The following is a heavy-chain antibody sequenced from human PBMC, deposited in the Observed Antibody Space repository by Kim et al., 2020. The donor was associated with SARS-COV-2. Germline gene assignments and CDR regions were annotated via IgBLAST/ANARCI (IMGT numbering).Heavy chain of an antibody. V-gene: IGHV3-53*01. J-gene: IGHJ4*02. CDR3: AASWYLQQIDY. CDR2: IYSGGGST. Sequence: GGSLRLSCAASGFSGFTVSSNYMSWVRQAPGKGLEWVSVIYSGGGSTYYADSVKGRFTISRDNSKNTLFLQMNSLRAEDTAVYYCAASWYLQQIDYWGQGTLVTVSS. CDR1: GFSGFTVSSNY. D-gene: IGHD6-13*01.